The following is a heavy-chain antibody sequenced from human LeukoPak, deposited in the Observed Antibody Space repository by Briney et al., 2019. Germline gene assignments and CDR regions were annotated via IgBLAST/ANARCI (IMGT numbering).Heavy chain of an antibody. Sequence: PSETLSLTCTVSGGSISSGGYSWSWIRQPPGKGLEWIGYIYHSGSTYYNPSLKSRVTISVDRSKNQFSLKLSSVTAADTAVYYCARAGYGPNGIPFDYWGQGTLVTVSS. CDR3: ARAGYGPNGIPFDY. CDR1: GGSISSGGYS. CDR2: IYHSGST. V-gene: IGHV4-30-2*01. J-gene: IGHJ4*02. D-gene: IGHD5-18*01.